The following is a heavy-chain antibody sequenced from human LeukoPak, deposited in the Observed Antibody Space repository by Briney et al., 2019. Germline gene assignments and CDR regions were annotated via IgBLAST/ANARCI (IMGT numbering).Heavy chain of an antibody. D-gene: IGHD2-2*01. J-gene: IGHJ4*02. CDR3: ARVSYFSGYCSSTSCLSEVYYFDY. Sequence: PSETLSLTCTVSGGSISSSSYYWGWIRQPPGKGLEWIGSICYSGSTYYNPSLKSRVTISVDTSKNQFSLKLSSVTAADTAVYYCARVSYFSGYCSSTSCLSEVYYFDYWGQGTLVTVSS. CDR2: ICYSGST. CDR1: GGSISSSSYY. V-gene: IGHV4-39*07.